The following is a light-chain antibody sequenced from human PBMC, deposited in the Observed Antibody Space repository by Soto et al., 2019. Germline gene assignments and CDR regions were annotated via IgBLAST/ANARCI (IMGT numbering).Light chain of an antibody. CDR2: AAS. V-gene: IGKV1-39*01. CDR1: QRVTTF. CDR3: QQSYSSSWT. Sequence: DIQMTQSPSSLSASVGDRVTITCRASQRVTTFLNWYQQKAGEVPKLLIYAASSLQSGVPSRFSGSGSGTEFTLTITSLQPEDFATYYCQQSYSSSWTFGQGTKVEIK. J-gene: IGKJ1*01.